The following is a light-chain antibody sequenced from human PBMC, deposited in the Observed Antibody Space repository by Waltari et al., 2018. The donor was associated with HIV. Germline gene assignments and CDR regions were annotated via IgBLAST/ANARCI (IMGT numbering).Light chain of an antibody. V-gene: IGKV1-5*03. CDR3: QQYKISSPWT. J-gene: IGKJ1*01. CDR1: QNIDTW. CDR2: KAS. Sequence: DIQMTQSPSTLSASVGDRVTITCRASQNIDTWLAWYQQKSGTAPKLLLYKASSLESGVPSMFSGSLSETEFTLTISSLQPDDFATYYCQQYKISSPWTFGQGTKVDI.